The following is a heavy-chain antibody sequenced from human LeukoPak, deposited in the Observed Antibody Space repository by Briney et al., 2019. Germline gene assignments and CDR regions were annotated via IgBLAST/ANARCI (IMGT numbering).Heavy chain of an antibody. Sequence: GASVKVSCKASGYTFTSYGISWVRQAPGQGLEWMGWNSAYNGNTNYAQKLQGRVTMTTDTSTSTAYMELSSLRSEDTAVYYCAADSSSWQYYYYYYYMDVWGKGTTVTVSS. J-gene: IGHJ6*03. CDR2: NSAYNGNT. D-gene: IGHD6-13*01. CDR3: AADSSSWQYYYYYYYMDV. V-gene: IGHV1-18*01. CDR1: GYTFTSYG.